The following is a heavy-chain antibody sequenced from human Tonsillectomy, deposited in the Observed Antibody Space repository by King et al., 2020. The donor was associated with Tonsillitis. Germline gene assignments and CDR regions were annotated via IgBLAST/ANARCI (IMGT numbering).Heavy chain of an antibody. CDR3: SREGDYGDSYSFDY. CDR2: ISGVGGAK. CDR1: GFIFSNYA. D-gene: IGHD4-17*01. Sequence: VQLVESGGGLIQPGGSLRLSCAASGFIFSNYAMNWVRQAPGKGLEWVSGISGVGGAKYYADSVKGRFIISRDNSKNTLYLEMNILRAEDTAVYFCSREGDYGDSYSFDYWGQGTMVTVSS. J-gene: IGHJ4*02. V-gene: IGHV3-23*04.